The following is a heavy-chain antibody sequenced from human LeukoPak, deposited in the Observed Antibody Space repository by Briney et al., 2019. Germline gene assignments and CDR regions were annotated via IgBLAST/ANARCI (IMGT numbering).Heavy chain of an antibody. CDR1: GGSISSSSYY. D-gene: IGHD3-22*01. Sequence: SETLSLTCTVSGGSISSSSYYWGWIRQPPGKGLEWVGSIYYSGSTYYNPSLKSRVTISVDTSKNQFSLKLSSVTAADTAVYYCARARDYYDSSGYYHFDYWGQGTLVTVSS. V-gene: IGHV4-39*07. J-gene: IGHJ4*02. CDR3: ARARDYYDSSGYYHFDY. CDR2: IYYSGST.